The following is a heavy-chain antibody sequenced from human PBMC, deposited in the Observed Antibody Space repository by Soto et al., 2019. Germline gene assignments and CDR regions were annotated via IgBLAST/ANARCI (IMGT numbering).Heavy chain of an antibody. CDR3: ERGVMDESFQH. J-gene: IGHJ1*01. V-gene: IGHV4-39*01. CDR2: IYYSGST. CDR1: GGSISSSSYY. Sequence: SETLSLTSTVSGGSISSSSYYWGWIRQPPGKGLEWIGSIYYSGSTYYNQSLKSRVTISVDTPKNQFSLKLSSVTAADTAVYYCERGVMDESFQHWGQGTLVTVSS.